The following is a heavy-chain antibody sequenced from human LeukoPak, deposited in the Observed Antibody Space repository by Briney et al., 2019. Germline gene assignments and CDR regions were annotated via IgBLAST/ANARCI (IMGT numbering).Heavy chain of an antibody. CDR2: IIPIFGTA. D-gene: IGHD1-26*01. CDR3: ARDSALIVGASPYYYYYYMDV. J-gene: IGHJ6*03. V-gene: IGHV1-69*05. Sequence: GASVKVSCKPSGYTFINHYIHWVRQAPGQGLEWMGRIIPIFGTANYAQKFQGRVTITTDESTSTAYMELSSLRSEDTAVYYCARDSALIVGASPYYYYYYMDVWGKGTTVTVSS. CDR1: GYTFINHY.